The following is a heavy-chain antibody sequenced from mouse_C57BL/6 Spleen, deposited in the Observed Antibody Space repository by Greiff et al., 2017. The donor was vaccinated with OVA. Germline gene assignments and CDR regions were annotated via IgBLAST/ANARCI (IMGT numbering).Heavy chain of an antibody. Sequence: VQLQPSGAELVRPGASVPLSCPASGFNFKDDYMLLVQQRPEQGLEWIGWIDPENGDTEYASKFQGKATITADTSSNTAYLQHSSLTSEDTAVYYCTTTPDGYYVSHAWFAYWGQGTLVTVSA. CDR3: TTTPDGYYVSHAWFAY. CDR1: GFNFKDDY. D-gene: IGHD2-3*01. J-gene: IGHJ3*01. V-gene: IGHV14-4*01. CDR2: IDPENGDT.